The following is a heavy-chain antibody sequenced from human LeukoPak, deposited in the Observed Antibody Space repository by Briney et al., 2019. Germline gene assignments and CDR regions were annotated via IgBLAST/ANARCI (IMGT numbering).Heavy chain of an antibody. CDR1: GDSISSDY. CDR3: AGRGQRYFRD. J-gene: IGHJ1*01. V-gene: IGHV4-4*08. CDR2: IYRFGNT. Sequence: SETLSLTCTVSGDSISSDYWSWIRQPPGKGLEWIGYIYRFGNTAYNPSLMRRVTIPLDTSKKQFSLNLTSVTAADTAVYYCAGRGQRYFRDWGQGTLVTVSS.